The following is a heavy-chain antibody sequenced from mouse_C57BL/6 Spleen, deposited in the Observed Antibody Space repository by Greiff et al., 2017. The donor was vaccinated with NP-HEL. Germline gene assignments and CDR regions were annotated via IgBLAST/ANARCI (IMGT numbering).Heavy chain of an antibody. J-gene: IGHJ4*01. Sequence: VQLKESGPGLVKPSPSLSLTCSVTGYSITSGYYWNWIRQFPGNKLEWMGYISYDGSNNYNPSLKNRISITRDTSKNQFFLKLNSVTTEDTATYYCAREDSSGYLYYAMDYWGQGTSVTVSS. CDR2: ISYDGSN. CDR1: GYSITSGYY. D-gene: IGHD3-2*02. CDR3: AREDSSGYLYYAMDY. V-gene: IGHV3-6*01.